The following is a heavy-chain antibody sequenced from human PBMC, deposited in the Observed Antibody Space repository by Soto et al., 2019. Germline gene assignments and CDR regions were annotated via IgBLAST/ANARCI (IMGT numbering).Heavy chain of an antibody. CDR3: VRDCQYRTDGFDI. CDR2: IQSGGTT. J-gene: IGHJ3*02. Sequence: GGSLRLSCAASGFTVSSKYMTWVRQAPGKGLEWVSLIQSGGTTYYADSVKGRFTISRDTSENTLHFLMNSLRVEDTALYYCVRDCQYRTDGFDIWGQGTMVPVSS. V-gene: IGHV3-66*01. CDR1: GFTVSSKY. D-gene: IGHD5-12*01.